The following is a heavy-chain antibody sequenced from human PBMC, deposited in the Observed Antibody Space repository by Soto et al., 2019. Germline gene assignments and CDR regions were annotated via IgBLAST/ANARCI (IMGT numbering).Heavy chain of an antibody. Sequence: GGSLRLSCAASGFTFSSYEMNWVRQAPGKGLEWVSYISSSGSTIYYADSVKGRFTISRDNAKNSLYLQMNSLRAEDTAVYYCATTVVKGLGYYYGMDVWGQGTTVTVSS. CDR1: GFTFSSYE. D-gene: IGHD4-17*01. CDR2: ISSSGSTI. CDR3: ATTVVKGLGYYYGMDV. J-gene: IGHJ6*02. V-gene: IGHV3-48*03.